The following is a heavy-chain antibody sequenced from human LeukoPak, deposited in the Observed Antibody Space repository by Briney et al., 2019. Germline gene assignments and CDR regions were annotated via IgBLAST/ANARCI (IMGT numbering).Heavy chain of an antibody. CDR3: ARDRATPGIASPGVYFDY. V-gene: IGHV3-7*01. D-gene: IGHD6-13*01. Sequence: GGSLRLSCAASGFSFSNYWMSWVRQAPGKGLEWVANIRQDGSEKYYVDSVKGRFTISRDNAKNSLYLEMNSLRAEDTAVYYCARDRATPGIASPGVYFDYWGQGTLVTVSS. CDR1: GFSFSNYW. CDR2: IRQDGSEK. J-gene: IGHJ4*02.